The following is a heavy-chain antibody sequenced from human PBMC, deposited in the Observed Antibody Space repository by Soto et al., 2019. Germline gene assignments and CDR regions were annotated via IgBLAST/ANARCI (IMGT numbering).Heavy chain of an antibody. V-gene: IGHV3-11*05. Sequence: QVQLVESGGGLVKSGGSLRLSCAASGFTFSDYYMSWIRQAPGKGLEWVSYISSSSSYTNYADSVKGRFTISRDNPKNSLYLQMNSLRAEDTAVYYCARTTGTRGIYGIDVWGQGTTVTVSS. CDR3: ARTTGTRGIYGIDV. CDR1: GFTFSDYY. J-gene: IGHJ6*02. D-gene: IGHD1-1*01. CDR2: ISSSSSYT.